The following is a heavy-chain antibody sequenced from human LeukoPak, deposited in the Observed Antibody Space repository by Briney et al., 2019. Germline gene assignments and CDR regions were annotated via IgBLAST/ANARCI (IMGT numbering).Heavy chain of an antibody. J-gene: IGHJ4*02. Sequence: GGSLRLSCAASGFTFSNYAMAWVRQIPGKGLEWVSVFSGSGGSTYYADSVKGRFTVSRDNSKNTLYLQMNNLRVDDTAIYYCASRPAPSLGPLDYWGQGTLVTVSS. CDR2: FSGSGGST. V-gene: IGHV3-23*01. CDR1: GFTFSNYA. CDR3: ASRPAPSLGPLDY. D-gene: IGHD2-2*01.